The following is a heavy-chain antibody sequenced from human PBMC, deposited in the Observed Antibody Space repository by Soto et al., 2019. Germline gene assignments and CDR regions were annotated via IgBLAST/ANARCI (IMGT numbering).Heavy chain of an antibody. J-gene: IGHJ4*02. D-gene: IGHD3-22*01. CDR3: ARDFGYDSSGYPLYYFDY. CDR2: IWYDGSNK. CDR1: GFTFSSYA. V-gene: IGHV3-33*08. Sequence: GGSLRLSCAASGFTFSSYAMHWVRQAPGKGLGWVAVIWYDGSNKYYADSVKGRFTISRDNSKNTLYLQMNSLRAEDTAVYYCARDFGYDSSGYPLYYFDYWGQGTLVTVSS.